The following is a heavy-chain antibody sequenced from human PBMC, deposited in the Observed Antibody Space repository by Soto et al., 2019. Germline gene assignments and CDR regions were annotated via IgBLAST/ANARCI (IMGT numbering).Heavy chain of an antibody. D-gene: IGHD2-8*01. J-gene: IGHJ4*02. Sequence: GASVKVSCKASGGSFSSYAISWVRQAPGQGLEWMGGISPFIGTANYAQKFQGRVTITADESTTTAYMELSSLRSEDTAVYYCGRDPNGPTDFDFWGPGTLGTFSS. CDR3: GRDPNGPTDFDF. CDR1: GGSFSSYA. V-gene: IGHV1-69*13. CDR2: ISPFIGTA.